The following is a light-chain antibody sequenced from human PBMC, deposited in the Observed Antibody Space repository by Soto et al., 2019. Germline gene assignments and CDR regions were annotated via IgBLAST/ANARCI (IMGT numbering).Light chain of an antibody. J-gene: IGKJ1*01. CDR2: DAS. CDR1: LTGRNNY. CDR3: QRYGSSRT. V-gene: IGKV3-20*01. Sequence: VLTQSPGTLSLSPGERATLSCMPSLTGRNNYLAWYQQKPGQPPRLLIYDASRSATGIPDRFSGSGSGTDFTLTISRLEPEDFAEYYFQRYGSSRTFGQGTKVDIK.